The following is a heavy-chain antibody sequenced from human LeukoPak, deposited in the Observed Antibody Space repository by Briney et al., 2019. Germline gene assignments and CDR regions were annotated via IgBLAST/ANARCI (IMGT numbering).Heavy chain of an antibody. V-gene: IGHV1-18*01. CDR1: GYTFTSYG. CDR3: ARDMDIAARGDAFDI. D-gene: IGHD6-6*01. J-gene: IGHJ3*02. Sequence: ASVTVSCKASGYTFTSYGISWVRQAPRQGLEWMGWISAYNGNTNYAQKLQGRVTMTTDTSTSTAYMELRSLRSDDTAVYYCARDMDIAARGDAFDIWGQGTMVTVSS. CDR2: ISAYNGNT.